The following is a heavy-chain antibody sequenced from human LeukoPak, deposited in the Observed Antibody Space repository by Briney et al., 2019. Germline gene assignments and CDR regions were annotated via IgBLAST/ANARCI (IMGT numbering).Heavy chain of an antibody. V-gene: IGHV3-23*01. CDR3: AKTLSGWYYFDY. CDR2: ISGSGGST. J-gene: IGHJ4*02. D-gene: IGHD6-19*01. Sequence: GGSLRLSCAASGFTFNKYNMNWVRQAPGKGLEWVSVISGSGGSTYYADSVKGRFTISRDNFKNTLYLQMNSLRAEDTAVYYCAKTLSGWYYFDYWGQGTLVTVSS. CDR1: GFTFNKYN.